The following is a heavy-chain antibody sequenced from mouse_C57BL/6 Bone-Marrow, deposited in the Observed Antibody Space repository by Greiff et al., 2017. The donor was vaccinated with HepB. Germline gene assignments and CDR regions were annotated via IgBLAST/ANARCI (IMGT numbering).Heavy chain of an antibody. CDR2: IYPGNSDT. CDR1: GYTFTSYW. V-gene: IGHV1-5*01. Sequence: EVHLVESGTVLARPGASVKMSCKTSGYTFTSYWMHWVKQRPGQGLEWIGAIYPGNSDTSYNQKFKGKAKLTAVTSASTAYMELSSLTNEDSAVYYCTRTYYYGSSFYWYFDVWGTGTTVTVSS. J-gene: IGHJ1*03. CDR3: TRTYYYGSSFYWYFDV. D-gene: IGHD1-1*01.